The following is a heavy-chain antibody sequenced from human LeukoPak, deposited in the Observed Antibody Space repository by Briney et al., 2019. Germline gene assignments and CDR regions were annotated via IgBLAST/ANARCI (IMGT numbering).Heavy chain of an antibody. CDR1: GGSISSSSYY. CDR3: ARGYYDSSGYAFDY. D-gene: IGHD3-22*01. J-gene: IGHJ4*02. CDR2: IYYSGST. Sequence: SETLSLTCTVSGGSISSSSYYWGWIRQPPGKGREGIGSIYYSGSTYYNPSLKSRVTISVDTSKNQFSLKLSSVTAADTAVYYCARGYYDSSGYAFDYWGQGILVTVSS. V-gene: IGHV4-39*07.